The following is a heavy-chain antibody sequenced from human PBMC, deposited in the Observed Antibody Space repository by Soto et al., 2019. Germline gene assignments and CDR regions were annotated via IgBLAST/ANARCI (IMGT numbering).Heavy chain of an antibody. Sequence: DGELVESGGGLFQPGGSLRLSCAASGFSVSGNYMSWVRQAPGKGPEWISVIHSSGDPDYADSVKGRFTIFRDKSKNTLYLQMSSLRAEDTAVYYCAGSTNYYLYYFDYWGQGTLVTVSS. CDR2: IHSSGDP. D-gene: IGHD3-10*01. CDR1: GFSVSGNY. J-gene: IGHJ4*02. CDR3: AGSTNYYLYYFDY. V-gene: IGHV3-53*01.